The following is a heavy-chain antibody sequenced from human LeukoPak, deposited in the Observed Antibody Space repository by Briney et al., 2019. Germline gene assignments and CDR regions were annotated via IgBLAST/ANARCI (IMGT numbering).Heavy chain of an antibody. D-gene: IGHD3-3*02. J-gene: IGHJ4*02. V-gene: IGHV4-61*01. Sequence: SETLSLTCTVSGGSVSSGSYYWSWIRQPPGKGLEWIGYIYYSGSTNYNPSLKSRVTISVDTSKNQFSLKLSSVTAADTAVYYCARSHFWSGYFYFDYWGQGTLVTVSS. CDR1: GGSVSSGSYY. CDR3: ARSHFWSGYFYFDY. CDR2: IYYSGST.